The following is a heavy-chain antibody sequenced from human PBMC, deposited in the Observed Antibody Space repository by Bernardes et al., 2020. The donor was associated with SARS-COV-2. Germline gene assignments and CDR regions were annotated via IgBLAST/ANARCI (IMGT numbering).Heavy chain of an antibody. CDR3: ARQDIGAIFGVVITPAGMDV. Sequence: SQTLSLTCSVDGGSFGGSYWSWIRQRPVKGLEWIGEINHSRSTNYNPSLKSRVTISVDTSKNQFSLKLSSVTAADTAVYYCARQDIGAIFGVVITPAGMDVWGQGTTVTVSS. CDR1: GGSFGGSY. D-gene: IGHD3-3*01. J-gene: IGHJ6*02. CDR2: INHSRST. V-gene: IGHV4-34*01.